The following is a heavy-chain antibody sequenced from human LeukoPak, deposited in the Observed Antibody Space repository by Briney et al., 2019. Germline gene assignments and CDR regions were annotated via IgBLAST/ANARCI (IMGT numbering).Heavy chain of an antibody. V-gene: IGHV4-59*08. CDR2: IYYSGST. CDR3: ASAYDSSGYYYGTDAFDI. D-gene: IGHD3-22*01. Sequence: SETLSLTCTVSGGSISSYYWSWIRQPSGKGLEWIGYIYYSGSTNYNPSLKSRVTISVDTSKNQFSLKLSSVTAADTAVYYCASAYDSSGYYYGTDAFDIWGQGTMVTVSS. CDR1: GGSISSYY. J-gene: IGHJ3*02.